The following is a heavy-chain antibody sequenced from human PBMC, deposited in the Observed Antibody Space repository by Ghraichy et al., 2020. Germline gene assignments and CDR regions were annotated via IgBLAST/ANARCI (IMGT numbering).Heavy chain of an antibody. CDR1: GFTFGDYA. CDR2: IRSKAYGGTT. D-gene: IGHD6-6*01. J-gene: IGHJ3*02. V-gene: IGHV3-49*03. Sequence: GESLNISCTASGFTFGDYAMSWFRQAPGKGLEWVGFIRSKAYGGTTEYAASVKGRFAISRDDSKNIAYLQMDSLKTDDTAVYYCTRGGVYSSSGSVPWVDAFDIWGQGTMVTVSS. CDR3: TRGGVYSSSGSVPWVDAFDI.